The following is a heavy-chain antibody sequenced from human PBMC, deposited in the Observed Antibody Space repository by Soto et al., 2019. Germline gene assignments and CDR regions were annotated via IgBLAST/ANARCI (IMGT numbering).Heavy chain of an antibody. Sequence: GGSLRLSCAASGFTFSSYAMHWVRQAPGKGLEWVAVISYDGSNKYYADSVKGRFTISRDNSKNTLYLQMNSLRAEDTAVYYCARDREVATLGTGIYYYYGMDVWGQGTTVTVSS. CDR2: ISYDGSNK. CDR3: ARDREVATLGTGIYYYYGMDV. J-gene: IGHJ6*02. V-gene: IGHV3-30-3*01. D-gene: IGHD5-12*01. CDR1: GFTFSSYA.